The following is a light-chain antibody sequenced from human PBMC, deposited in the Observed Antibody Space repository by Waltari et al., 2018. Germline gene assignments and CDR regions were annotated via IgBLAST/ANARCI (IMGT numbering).Light chain of an antibody. V-gene: IGKV1-16*02. CDR3: QQYNSYPLT. CDR1: QAIKNY. CDR2: AAS. Sequence: DIQMTQSPSSLSASVGDRVTITCRASQAIKNYLVWFQQKPGIAPKPLIYAASSLQSGVPSKFSGSGSGTDFTLTISSLQPEDFATYYCQQYNSYPLTFGGGTKVEIK. J-gene: IGKJ4*01.